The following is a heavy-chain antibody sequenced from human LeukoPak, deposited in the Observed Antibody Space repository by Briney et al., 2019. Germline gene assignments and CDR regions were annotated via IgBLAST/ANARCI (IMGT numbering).Heavy chain of an antibody. J-gene: IGHJ4*02. CDR3: ARDFGGDSDY. Sequence: ASVKVSCKASGYTFTKYGIAWVRQAPGQGFEWMGIIKPSDGGATYAQNFQGRVTMTRDTSTSTVYMELSSLGSDDTAVYYCARDFGGDSDYWGQGTLVTVSS. CDR1: GYTFTKYG. D-gene: IGHD2-21*01. CDR2: IKPSDGGA. V-gene: IGHV1-46*01.